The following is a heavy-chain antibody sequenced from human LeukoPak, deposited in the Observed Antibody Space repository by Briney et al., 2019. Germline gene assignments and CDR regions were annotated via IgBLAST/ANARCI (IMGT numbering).Heavy chain of an antibody. CDR1: GGSFSGYY. CDR3: ARGKGFDSKNWFDP. J-gene: IGHJ5*02. Sequence: SETLSLTCAVYGGSFSGYYWSWIRQPPGEGLEWIGEINHSGSTNYNPSLKSRVTISVDTSKNQFSRKLSSVTAADTAVYYCARGKGFDSKNWFDPWGQGTLVTVSS. D-gene: IGHD3-9*01. CDR2: INHSGST. V-gene: IGHV4-34*01.